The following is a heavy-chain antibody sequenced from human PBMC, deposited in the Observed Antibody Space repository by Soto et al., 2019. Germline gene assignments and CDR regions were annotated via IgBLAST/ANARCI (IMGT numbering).Heavy chain of an antibody. Sequence: QVHLQQWGAGLLKPSGTLSLTCAVSGGSFSDAFWSWVRQSPGRGLEWLGEVFHTGKTNYNPSLKSRVTLSVDTAKSQFSLRLTSVTAADSAVYYCARAPRELLAEGPLFLYYYYGLDVWGQGTTVTVSS. V-gene: IGHV4-34*12. CDR2: VFHTGKT. CDR1: GGSFSDAF. J-gene: IGHJ6*02. D-gene: IGHD1-7*01. CDR3: ARAPRELLAEGPLFLYYYYGLDV.